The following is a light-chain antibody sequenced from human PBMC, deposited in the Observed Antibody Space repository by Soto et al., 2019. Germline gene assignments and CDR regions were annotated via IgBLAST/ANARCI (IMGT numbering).Light chain of an antibody. CDR2: GAS. CDR1: QSVSSN. CDR3: QQYNNWSGT. J-gene: IGKJ1*01. V-gene: IGKV3-15*01. Sequence: EIVMTQSPATLSVSPGERATLSCRASQSVSSNLAWYQQKPGQAPRLPIYGASTRATGIPARFSGSGSGTEFTLTVSSVQSEDFAVYYCQQYNNWSGTFGQGTKVEIK.